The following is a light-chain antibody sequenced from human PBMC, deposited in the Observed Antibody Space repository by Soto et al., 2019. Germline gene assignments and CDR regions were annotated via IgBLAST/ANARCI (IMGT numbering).Light chain of an antibody. CDR3: QQYGSSPLIS. CDR1: QTVSITY. V-gene: IGKV3-20*01. CDR2: GAS. J-gene: IGKJ5*01. Sequence: VLTQSPGTLSLSPGESATLSCRASQTVSITYLTWYQQKPCQAPRLLIFGASKRATGIPDRFSGSGSGRDFTLTIRGLEPEDFAVYYCQQYGSSPLISFGQGTRREI.